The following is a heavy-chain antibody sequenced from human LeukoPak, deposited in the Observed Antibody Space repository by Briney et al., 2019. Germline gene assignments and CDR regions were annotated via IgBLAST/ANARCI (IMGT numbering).Heavy chain of an antibody. CDR3: ARGPRSRRAYYFDY. CDR1: GGSFSGCY. Sequence: SETLSLTCAVYGGSFSGCYWSWIRQPPGKGLEWIGEINHSGSTNYNPSLKSRVTISVDTSKNQFSLKLSSVTAADTAVYYCARGPRSRRAYYFDYWGQGTLVTVSS. J-gene: IGHJ4*02. CDR2: INHSGST. V-gene: IGHV4-34*01.